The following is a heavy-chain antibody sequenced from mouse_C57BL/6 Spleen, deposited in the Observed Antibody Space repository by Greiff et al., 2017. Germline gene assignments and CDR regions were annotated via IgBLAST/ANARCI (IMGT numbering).Heavy chain of an antibody. J-gene: IGHJ2*01. Sequence: EVKLMESGEGLVEPGGSLKLSCAASGFTFSSSAMSWVRQTPEKRLEWVAYISSGGDYIYYADTVKGRFTISRDNARNTLYLQMSSLKSEDTAMYYCTRDRGSRAFDYWGQGTTLTVSS. CDR2: ISSGGDYI. V-gene: IGHV5-9-1*02. CDR1: GFTFSSSA. D-gene: IGHD1-1*01. CDR3: TRDRGSRAFDY.